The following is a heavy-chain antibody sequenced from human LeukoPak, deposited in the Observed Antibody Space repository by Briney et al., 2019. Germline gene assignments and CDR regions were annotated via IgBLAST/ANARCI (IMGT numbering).Heavy chain of an antibody. J-gene: IGHJ6*03. CDR2: IKQDGSEK. CDR3: AREREVGATYYYYMDV. V-gene: IGHV3-7*01. D-gene: IGHD1-26*01. CDR1: GSTFSSYW. Sequence: GGSLRLSCAASGSTFSSYWMSWVRQAPGKGLEWVANIKQDGSEKYYVDSVKGRFTISRDNAKNSLYLQMNSLRAEDTAVYYCAREREVGATYYYYMDVWGEGTTVTVSS.